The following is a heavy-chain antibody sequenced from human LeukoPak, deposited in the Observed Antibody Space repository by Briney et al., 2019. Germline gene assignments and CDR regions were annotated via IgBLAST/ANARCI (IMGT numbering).Heavy chain of an antibody. Sequence: GSVKVSCKASGYTFTGYYMHWARQAPGQGLEWMGWINPNSGGTNYAQKFQGRVTMTRDTSISTAYMELSRLRSDDTAVYYCADIHDYGDYDGGPRWGQGTLVTVSS. D-gene: IGHD4-17*01. CDR1: GYTFTGYY. CDR3: ADIHDYGDYDGGPR. CDR2: INPNSGGT. V-gene: IGHV1-2*02. J-gene: IGHJ4*02.